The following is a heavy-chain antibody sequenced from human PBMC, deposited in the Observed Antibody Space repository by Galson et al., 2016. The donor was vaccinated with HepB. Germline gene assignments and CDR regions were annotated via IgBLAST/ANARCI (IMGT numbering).Heavy chain of an antibody. CDR2: ISAYDGNT. CDR3: ARDQWQRGGGMDV. V-gene: IGHV1-18*01. CDR1: GYTFTNYG. J-gene: IGHJ6*04. D-gene: IGHD3-16*01. Sequence: SVKVSCKATGYTFTNYGISWVRQAPGQGLEWMGWISAYDGNTNYAQKVQDRVTMTTDTSTSTAYMELRSLRSDDTAVYYCARDQWQRGGGMDVWGKGTTVTVSS.